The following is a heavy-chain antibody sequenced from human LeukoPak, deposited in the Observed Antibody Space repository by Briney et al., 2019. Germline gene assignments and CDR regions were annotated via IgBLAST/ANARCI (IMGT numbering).Heavy chain of an antibody. CDR3: ATPNWGFLNY. CDR2: INTDGSST. J-gene: IGHJ4*02. V-gene: IGHV3-74*01. D-gene: IGHD7-27*01. CDR1: GFTFSSYW. Sequence: PGGSLRLSCAASGFTFSSYWTHWVRQAPGKGLVWVSRINTDGSSTSYADSVKGRFTISRDNSKNTLYLQMNSLRAEDTAVYYCATPNWGFLNYWGQGTLVTVSS.